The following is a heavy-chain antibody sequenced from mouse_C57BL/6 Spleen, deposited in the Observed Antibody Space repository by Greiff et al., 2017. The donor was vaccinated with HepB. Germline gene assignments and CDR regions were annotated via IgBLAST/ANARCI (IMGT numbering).Heavy chain of an antibody. CDR3: ARSDYDYDGYAMDY. Sequence: EVQVVESVAELVRPGASVKLSCTASGFNIKNTYMHWVKQRPEQGLEWIGRIDPANGNTKYAPKFQGKATITADTSSNTAYLQLSSLTSEDTAIYYWARSDYDYDGYAMDYGGQGTSVTVSS. CDR1: GFNIKNTY. CDR2: IDPANGNT. D-gene: IGHD2-4*01. V-gene: IGHV14-3*01. J-gene: IGHJ4*01.